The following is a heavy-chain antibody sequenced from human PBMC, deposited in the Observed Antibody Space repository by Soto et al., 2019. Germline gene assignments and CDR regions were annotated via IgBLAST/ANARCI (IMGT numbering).Heavy chain of an antibody. CDR1: GFTFDDYA. CDR2: ISWDGGTI. J-gene: IGHJ4*02. Sequence: EVQLVESGGGLAQPGRSLRLSCATSGFTFDDYAMHWVLQAPGKGLEWVSGISWDGGTIGYADSVKGRFTISRDNAKNSLFMEMNTLRPEDTAIYFCAKDLFQYDFWSGYQKWGQGTLVTVSS. CDR3: AKDLFQYDFWSGYQK. D-gene: IGHD3-3*01. V-gene: IGHV3-9*01.